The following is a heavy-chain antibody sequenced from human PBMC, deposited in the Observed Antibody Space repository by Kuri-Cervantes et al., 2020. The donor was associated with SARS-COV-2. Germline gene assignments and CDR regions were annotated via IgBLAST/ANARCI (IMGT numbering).Heavy chain of an antibody. J-gene: IGHJ4*02. CDR1: GFSLSTSGVG. CDR3: AHRPPYYGDSMAMED. V-gene: IGHV2-5*02. D-gene: IGHD4-17*01. CDR2: IYWDDDK. Sequence: SGPTLVKPTQTLTLTCTFSGFSLSTSGVGVGWIRQPPGKALEWLALIYWDDDKRYSPSLKSRLTITKDTSENQVVHTMTNMDPVDTATYYCAHRPPYYGDSMAMEDWGQGTLVTVSS.